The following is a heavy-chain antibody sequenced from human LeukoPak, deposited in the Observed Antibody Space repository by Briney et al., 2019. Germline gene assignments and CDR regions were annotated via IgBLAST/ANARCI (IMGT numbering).Heavy chain of an antibody. J-gene: IGHJ6*03. CDR3: ARQVYSNYYYYYMDV. CDR2: IYYSEST. V-gene: IGHV4-39*01. D-gene: IGHD4-11*01. Sequence: SETLSLTCTVSGGSISSSSYYWGWIRQPPGKGLEWIGGIYYSESTYYNPSLKSRVTISVDTSKNQFSLKLSSVTAADTAVYFCARQVYSNYYYYYMDVWGKGTTVTVSS. CDR1: GGSISSSSYY.